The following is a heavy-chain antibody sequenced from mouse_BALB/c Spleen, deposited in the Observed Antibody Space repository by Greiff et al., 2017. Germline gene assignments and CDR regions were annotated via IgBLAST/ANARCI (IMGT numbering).Heavy chain of an antibody. V-gene: IGHV14-3*02. Sequence: EVQLQQSGAELVKPGASVQLSCTASGFNIKDTYMHWVKQSPEQGLEWIGRIDPANGNTKYDPKFQGKATITADTSSNKAYLQLSSLTSEDTAVYYCARVGYYCSSPWFAYWGQGTLVTVSA. D-gene: IGHD1-1*01. CDR3: ARVGYYCSSPWFAY. CDR2: IDPANGNT. CDR1: GFNIKDTY. J-gene: IGHJ3*01.